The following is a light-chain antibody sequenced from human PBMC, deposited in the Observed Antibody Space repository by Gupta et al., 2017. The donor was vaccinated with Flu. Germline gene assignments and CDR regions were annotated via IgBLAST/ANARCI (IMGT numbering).Light chain of an antibody. CDR3: QHYGNSPGP. CDR2: GAS. CDR1: QSINSPW. V-gene: IGKV3-20*01. Sequence: DIVLTLSPGTLSLSPGERAALSCRATQSINSPWLAWYQQKPGQSPRLLIYGASTRATGIPDRFGGSGSGTDFTLTISRLEPEDFAVYYCQHYGNSPGPFGQGTKVEIK. J-gene: IGKJ1*01.